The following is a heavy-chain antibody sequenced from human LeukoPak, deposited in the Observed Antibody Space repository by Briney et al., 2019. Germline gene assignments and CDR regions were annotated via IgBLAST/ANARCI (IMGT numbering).Heavy chain of an antibody. CDR2: ISYVGSSK. CDR3: AKDHLAGYSYGGFYFDF. J-gene: IGHJ4*02. V-gene: IGHV3-30*18. Sequence: PGGSLRLSCAASGFTFSSYGMHWVRQTPGKGLEWVAVISYVGSSKYYADSVKGRFTISRDNSKNTLYLQMNSLRAEDTAVYYCAKDHLAGYSYGGFYFDFWGQGTLVTVSS. CDR1: GFTFSSYG. D-gene: IGHD5-18*01.